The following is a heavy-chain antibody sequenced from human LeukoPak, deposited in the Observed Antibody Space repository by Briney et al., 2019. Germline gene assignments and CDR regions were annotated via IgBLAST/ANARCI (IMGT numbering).Heavy chain of an antibody. D-gene: IGHD3-16*01. V-gene: IGHV3-53*01. J-gene: IGHJ3*02. CDR1: GFTVSNNY. Sequence: PGGSLRPSCAASGFTVSNNYMGWVRQAPGKGLEWVSVIYSYGFTSYADSVKGRFTISRDNFKNTLYLQMNSLRAEDTAVYYCYGIRLGDGFQIWGQRTMVIVSS. CDR2: IYSYGFT. CDR3: YGIRLGDGFQI.